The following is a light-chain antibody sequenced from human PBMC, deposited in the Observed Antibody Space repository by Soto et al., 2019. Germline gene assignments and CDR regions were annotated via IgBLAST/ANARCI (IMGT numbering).Light chain of an antibody. V-gene: IGLV1-51*02. CDR3: GTWDSSLSAGV. CDR1: SSNIGNNY. Sequence: QSVLTQPPSVSAVPGQKVTISCSGSSSNIGNNYVSWYQQLPGTAPKLLIYENNKRPSGIPDRFSGSKSGTSATLGITGLQTGDEADYYCGTWDSSLSAGVFGTGTKVTVL. J-gene: IGLJ1*01. CDR2: ENN.